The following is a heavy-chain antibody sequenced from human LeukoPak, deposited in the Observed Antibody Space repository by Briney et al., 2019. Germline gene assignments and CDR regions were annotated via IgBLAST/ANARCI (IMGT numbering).Heavy chain of an antibody. J-gene: IGHJ4*02. CDR1: GGSFSGYY. Sequence: SETLSLTCAVYGGSFSGYYWSWIRQPPGKGLEWIGEINHSGSTNYNPSLKSRVTISVDTSKNQFSLKLSSVTAADTAVYYCARHPCSSTSCYDYWGQGTLVTVSS. D-gene: IGHD2-2*01. CDR2: INHSGST. CDR3: ARHPCSSTSCYDY. V-gene: IGHV4-34*01.